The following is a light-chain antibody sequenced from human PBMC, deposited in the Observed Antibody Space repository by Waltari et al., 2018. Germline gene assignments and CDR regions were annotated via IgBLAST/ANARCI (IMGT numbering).Light chain of an antibody. CDR1: QGIGSW. CDR2: GAS. V-gene: IGKV1-12*01. CDR3: QQATSFPLT. Sequence: DIHMTQSPSFVSASVGDRVTITCRASQGIGSWLAWYQQKPGKAPKLLVSGASTLQSEVPSRFSGSGSGTDFSLTINSLQPEDVATYYCQQATSFPLTFGGGTKVEIK. J-gene: IGKJ4*01.